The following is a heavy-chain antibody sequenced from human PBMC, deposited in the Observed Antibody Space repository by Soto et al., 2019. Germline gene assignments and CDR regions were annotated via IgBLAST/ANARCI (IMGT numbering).Heavy chain of an antibody. CDR3: ATGYGSSWYDY. V-gene: IGHV4-39*01. D-gene: IGHD6-13*01. CDR1: GGSISSSSPY. J-gene: IGHJ4*02. CDR2: IYYTGIT. Sequence: QLQLQESGPGLVKPSETLSLTCGVSGGSISSSSPYWGWIRQPPGKGLQWIGNIYYTGITYFNPSLKSRVTISVDTSKKQFFLKLTSVTAADTAVYYCATGYGSSWYDYWGKGTLVTVAS.